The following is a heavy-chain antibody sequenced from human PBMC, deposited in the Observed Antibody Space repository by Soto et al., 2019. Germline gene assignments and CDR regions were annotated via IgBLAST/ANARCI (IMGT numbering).Heavy chain of an antibody. Sequence: EASVKVSCKAAAYTFTIYDINWVRQATGQDFEWMGWMNPNNGNTAYAQKFQGRVTMTRDTSKSTAFMELSSLTSEDTAVYYCARGPRNWGVDYWGQGTLVTVSS. J-gene: IGHJ4*02. V-gene: IGHV1-8*01. CDR2: MNPNNGNT. CDR3: ARGPRNWGVDY. D-gene: IGHD7-27*01. CDR1: AYTFTIYD.